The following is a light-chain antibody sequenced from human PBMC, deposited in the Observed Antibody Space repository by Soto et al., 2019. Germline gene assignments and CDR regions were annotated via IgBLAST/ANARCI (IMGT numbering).Light chain of an antibody. J-gene: IGKJ5*01. Sequence: TQSPSTLSVSPGARATLSCRASQSVSSNLAWHQQKPGQAPRILMYDASTRATGIPARFSGSGSGTEFTLTISSLEPEDFAVYYCQQRSNWPPITFGQGTRLEIK. CDR3: QQRSNWPPIT. CDR2: DAS. V-gene: IGKV3-11*01. CDR1: QSVSSN.